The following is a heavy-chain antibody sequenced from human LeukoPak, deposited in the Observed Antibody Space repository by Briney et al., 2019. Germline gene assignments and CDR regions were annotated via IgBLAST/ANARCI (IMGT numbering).Heavy chain of an antibody. Sequence: GASVNVPCKAFGYTFDTSSITWVRQAPGQRLEWMGWISPRSGNKQYAQGVQGRVTMTTDTSRSTAYMELRSLRPDDTAVYYCTRVRNSNNWWGAFDIWGQGTMVTVSS. V-gene: IGHV1-18*01. D-gene: IGHD1-1*01. CDR3: TRVRNSNNWWGAFDI. CDR2: ISPRSGNK. CDR1: GYTFDTSS. J-gene: IGHJ3*02.